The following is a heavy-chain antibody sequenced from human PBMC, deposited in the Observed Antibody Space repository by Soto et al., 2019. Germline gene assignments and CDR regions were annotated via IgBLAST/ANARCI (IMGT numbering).Heavy chain of an antibody. Sequence: SVKVSCKASGGTFSSYAISWVRQAPGQGLEWMGGIIPIFGTANYAQKFQGRVTITADESTSTAYMELSSLRSEDTAVYYCASNIVVVPAATSYYYYGMDVWGQGTTVTVSS. CDR2: IIPIFGTA. V-gene: IGHV1-69*13. D-gene: IGHD2-2*01. J-gene: IGHJ6*02. CDR3: ASNIVVVPAATSYYYYGMDV. CDR1: GGTFSSYA.